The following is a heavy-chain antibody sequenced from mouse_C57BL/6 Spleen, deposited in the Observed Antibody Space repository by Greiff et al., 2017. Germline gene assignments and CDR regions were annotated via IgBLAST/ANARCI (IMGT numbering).Heavy chain of an antibody. CDR2: IVPETGGT. CDR3: TRVRGWCLDY. D-gene: IGHD1-1*02. Sequence: QVQLQQSGAELVRPGASVTLSCKASGYTFTDYDMHCVKQTPVHGLEWIGAIVPETGGTAYNQKFKGKAILTADKSSCTAYMELRSLTSEDSAVYNCTRVRGWCLDYWGQGTTLTVSS. CDR1: GYTFTDYD. J-gene: IGHJ2*01. V-gene: IGHV1-15*01.